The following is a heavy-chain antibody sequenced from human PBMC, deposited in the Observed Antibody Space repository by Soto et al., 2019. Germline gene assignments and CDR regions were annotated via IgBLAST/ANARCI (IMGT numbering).Heavy chain of an antibody. CDR2: ISAYNGNT. D-gene: IGHD1-7*01. V-gene: IGHV1-18*01. J-gene: IGHJ5*02. CDR3: ARLLGAKYNWNYGPQNWFDP. Sequence: GASVKVSCKASGYTFTSYGISWVRQAPGQGLEWMGWISAYNGNTNYAQKLQGRVTMTTDTSTSTAYMELRSLRSDDTAVYYCARLLGAKYNWNYGPQNWFDPWGQGTLVTVSS. CDR1: GYTFTSYG.